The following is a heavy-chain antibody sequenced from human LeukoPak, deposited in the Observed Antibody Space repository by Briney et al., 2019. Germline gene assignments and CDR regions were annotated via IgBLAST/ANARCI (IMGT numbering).Heavy chain of an antibody. J-gene: IGHJ4*02. CDR2: ISYDGSNK. D-gene: IGHD6-13*01. V-gene: IGHV3-30*18. CDR3: AKGGTIAAAGTTGIDY. CDR1: GFTFSSYG. Sequence: GGSLRLSCAASGFTFSSYGMHWVRQAPGKGLEWVAVISYDGSNKYYAESVKGRFTISRDNSKNTLYLQMNSLRAEATAVYYCAKGGTIAAAGTTGIDYWGQGALVTVSS.